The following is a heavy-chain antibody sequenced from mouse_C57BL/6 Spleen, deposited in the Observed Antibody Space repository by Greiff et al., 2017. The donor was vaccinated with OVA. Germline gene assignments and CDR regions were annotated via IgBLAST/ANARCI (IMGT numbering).Heavy chain of an antibody. J-gene: IGHJ2*01. Sequence: VQLKESGPELVKPGASVKISCKASGYSFTGYYMHWVKQSHGNILDWIGYIYPYNGVSSYNQKFKGKATLTVDKSSSTAYMELRSLTSEDSAVYYCAGYYGSRSEYYFDYWGQGTTLTVSS. CDR3: AGYYGSRSEYYFDY. CDR1: GYSFTGYY. D-gene: IGHD1-1*01. V-gene: IGHV1-31*01. CDR2: IYPYNGVS.